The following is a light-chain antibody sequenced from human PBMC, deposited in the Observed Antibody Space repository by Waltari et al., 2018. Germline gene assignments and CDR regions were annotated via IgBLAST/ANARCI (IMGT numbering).Light chain of an antibody. CDR1: ELAEKN. Sequence: SYELTQPPSVSVSPGQTATITCSGDELAEKNPCWYQKRPGQSPVLLLYPGNKPPSGIPVRCPGSNSGNTVTLTITGALAVDEADYYCQAWVTNTAVVFGGGTKLTVL. CDR2: PGN. J-gene: IGLJ2*01. V-gene: IGLV3-1*01. CDR3: QAWVTNTAVV.